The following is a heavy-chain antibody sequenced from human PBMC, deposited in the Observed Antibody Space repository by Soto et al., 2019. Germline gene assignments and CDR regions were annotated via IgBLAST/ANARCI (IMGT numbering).Heavy chain of an antibody. CDR1: GGSISSGDYY. J-gene: IGHJ4*02. D-gene: IGHD3-10*01. CDR3: ARAEWFGEPCYFDY. Sequence: SETLSLTCTVSGGSISSGDYYWSWIRQPPGKGLEWIGYIYYSGSTYYNPSLKSRVTISVDTSKNQFSLKLSSVTAADTAVYYCARAEWFGEPCYFDYWGQGTLVTVSS. CDR2: IYYSGST. V-gene: IGHV4-30-4*01.